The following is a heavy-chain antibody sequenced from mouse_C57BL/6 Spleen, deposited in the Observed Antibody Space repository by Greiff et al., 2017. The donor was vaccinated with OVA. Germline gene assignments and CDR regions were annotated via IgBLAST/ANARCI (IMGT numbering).Heavy chain of an antibody. CDR3: ARDYYGGGAMDY. J-gene: IGHJ4*01. D-gene: IGHD1-1*01. CDR1: GYTFTSYW. Sequence: QVQLQQSGAELAKPGASVKLSCKASGYTFTSYWMHWVKQRPGQGLEWIGYINPSSGYTKYNQKFKDKATWTADKSSSTAYMQLSSLTYEDSAVYYCARDYYGGGAMDYWGQGTSVTVAS. V-gene: IGHV1-7*01. CDR2: INPSSGYT.